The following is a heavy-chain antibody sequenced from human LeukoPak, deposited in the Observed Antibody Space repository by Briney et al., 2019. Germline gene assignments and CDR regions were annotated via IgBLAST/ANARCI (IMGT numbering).Heavy chain of an antibody. V-gene: IGHV4-4*07. D-gene: IGHD3-9*01. CDR3: ARGRKLTGVAGHYSFDY. CDR2: IYTTGSA. J-gene: IGHJ4*02. CDR1: TGSMSGYF. Sequence: PSETLSLTCTVSTGSMSGYFWTWLRQPAGKGLEWIGRIYTTGSAHYNPSLESRVTFSLDTSNNQFSLDVTSVTAADTAVYFCARGRKLTGVAGHYSFDYWGQGILVSVSS.